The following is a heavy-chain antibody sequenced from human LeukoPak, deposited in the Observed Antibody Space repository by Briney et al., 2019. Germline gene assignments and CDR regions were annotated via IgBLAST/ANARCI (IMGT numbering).Heavy chain of an antibody. J-gene: IGHJ4*02. CDR3: ARSPQWELPDY. CDR2: ISWDGGGT. CDR1: GFTFDDYA. V-gene: IGHV3-43D*04. D-gene: IGHD1-26*01. Sequence: GGSLRLSCAASGFTFDDYAMHWVRQAPGKGLEWVSLISWDGGGTYYADSVKGRFTISRDNSKNSLYLQMNSLRAEDTALYYCARSPQWELPDYWGQGTLVTVSS.